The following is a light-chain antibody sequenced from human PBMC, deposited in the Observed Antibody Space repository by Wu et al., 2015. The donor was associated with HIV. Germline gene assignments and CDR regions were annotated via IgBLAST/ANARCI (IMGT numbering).Light chain of an antibody. CDR3: QQYGGPQT. CDR2: GAS. J-gene: IGKJ1*01. V-gene: IGKV3-15*01. Sequence: EIVMTQSPATLSVSPGERATLSCRASQSVSSNLAWYQQKPGQAPRPLIYGASTRATGIPARFSGSGSGTDFTLAISRLEPEDFAVYYCQQYGGPQTFGQGTKVEIK. CDR1: QSVSSN.